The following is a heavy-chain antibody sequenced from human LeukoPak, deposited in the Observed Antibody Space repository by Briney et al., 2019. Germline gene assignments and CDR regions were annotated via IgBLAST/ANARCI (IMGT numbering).Heavy chain of an antibody. D-gene: IGHD3-3*01. CDR1: GFTFSSYA. J-gene: IGHJ6*02. CDR3: ARAYYDFWSGYYDDYYYGMDV. Sequence: GGSLRLSCAASGFTFSSYAMSWVRQAPGKGLEWVSAISGSGDSTYYGDSVKGRFTISRDNSKNTLYLQMNSLRAEDTAVYYCARAYYDFWSGYYDDYYYGMDVWGQGTTVTVSS. V-gene: IGHV3-23*01. CDR2: ISGSGDST.